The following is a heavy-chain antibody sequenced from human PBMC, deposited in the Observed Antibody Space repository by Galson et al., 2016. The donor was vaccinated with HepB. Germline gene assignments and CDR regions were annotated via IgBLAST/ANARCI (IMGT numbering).Heavy chain of an antibody. J-gene: IGHJ6*02. Sequence: SETLSLTCTVPGGSISSSSYYWGWIRQPPGKGLEWIGSIYYSGSTNYNPSLKSRVIISVDTSKNQFSLKLSSVTAADTAVYYCARFYCTTSSCPYYNHGMDVWGQGTAVTVSS. CDR3: ARFYCTTSSCPYYNHGMDV. CDR1: GGSISSSSYY. D-gene: IGHD2-2*01. V-gene: IGHV4-39*07. CDR2: IYYSGST.